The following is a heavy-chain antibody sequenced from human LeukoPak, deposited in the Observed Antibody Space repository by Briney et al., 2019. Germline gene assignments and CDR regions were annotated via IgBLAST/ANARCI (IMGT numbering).Heavy chain of an antibody. CDR1: GYNFTNYC. D-gene: IGHD3-10*01. J-gene: IGHJ6*02. V-gene: IGHV5-51*01. Sequence: GESLKISCKGSGYNFTNYCIAWVRQMPGKGLEWMGIIYPGDSDSTYSPSFQGHVTFSADKSISTAYLQWSSLKASDTAMYYCARRLFYYGSGSYSTTHYYGMDVWGQGTTVTVSS. CDR2: IYPGDSDS. CDR3: ARRLFYYGSGSYSTTHYYGMDV.